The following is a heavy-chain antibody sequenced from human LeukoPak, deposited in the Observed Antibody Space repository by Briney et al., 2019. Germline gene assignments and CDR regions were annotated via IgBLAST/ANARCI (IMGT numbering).Heavy chain of an antibody. CDR2: INTNTGNP. CDR3: ARDRKGRIVVVPAAQPSYNWFDP. Sequence: ASVTVSCKASGYTFTSYAMNWVRQAPGQGLEWMGWINTNTGNPTYAQGFTGRFVFSLDTSVSTAYLQISSLKAEDTAVYYCARDRKGRIVVVPAAQPSYNWFDPWGQGTLVTVSS. V-gene: IGHV7-4-1*02. J-gene: IGHJ5*02. CDR1: GYTFTSYA. D-gene: IGHD2-2*01.